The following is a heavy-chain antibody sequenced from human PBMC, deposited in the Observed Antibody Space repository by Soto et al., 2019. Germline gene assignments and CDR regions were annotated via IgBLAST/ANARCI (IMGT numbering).Heavy chain of an antibody. V-gene: IGHV3-33*01. CDR1: GFTFSSYG. Sequence: GGSLRLSCAASGFTFSSYGMHWVRQAPGKGLEWVAVIWYDGSNKYYADSVKGRFTISRDNSKNTLYLQMNSLRAEDTAVYYCARANPSRGQLLPRRYYYYGMDVWGQGTTVTVSS. D-gene: IGHD2-2*01. CDR2: IWYDGSNK. CDR3: ARANPSRGQLLPRRYYYYGMDV. J-gene: IGHJ6*02.